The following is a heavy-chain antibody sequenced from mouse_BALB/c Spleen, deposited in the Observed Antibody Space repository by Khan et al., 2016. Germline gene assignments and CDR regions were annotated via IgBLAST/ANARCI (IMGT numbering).Heavy chain of an antibody. V-gene: IGHV3-2*02. D-gene: IGHD1-1*01. CDR1: GYSITSDYA. J-gene: IGHJ2*01. CDR3: ARGRSYFFDF. Sequence: EVQLQESGPGLVKPSQSLSLTCTVTGYSITSDYAWNWIRQFPGNKLEWMGYISYSGITSYNPSLKSRISITRDTSKNQFFLQWNSVTAEDTATYNCARGRSYFFDFWGQGTTLTVSS. CDR2: ISYSGIT.